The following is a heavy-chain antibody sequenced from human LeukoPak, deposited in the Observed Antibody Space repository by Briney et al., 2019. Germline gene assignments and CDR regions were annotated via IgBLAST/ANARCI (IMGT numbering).Heavy chain of an antibody. CDR2: IKQDGSEK. D-gene: IGHD2-2*02. V-gene: IGHV3-7*01. J-gene: IGHJ4*02. CDR1: GFTFSSYW. CDR3: ARESGYCSSTSCYMGEFFDY. Sequence: AGGSLRLSCAASGFTFSSYWMSWVRQAPGKGLEWVANIKQDGSEKYYVDSVKGRFTISRDNAKNSLYLQMNSLRAEDTAVYYCARESGYCSSTSCYMGEFFDYWGQGTLVTVSS.